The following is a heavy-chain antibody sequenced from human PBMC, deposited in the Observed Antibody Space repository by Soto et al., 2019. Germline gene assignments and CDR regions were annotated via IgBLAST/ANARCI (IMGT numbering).Heavy chain of an antibody. D-gene: IGHD1-1*01. CDR1: GYIFSTYG. V-gene: IGHV1-18*01. Sequence: GASVKVSCKASGYIFSTYGIGWVRQAPGQGLEWMGWISAYNGNTDYAQKLQGRVTMTTDTSTSTAYVELRSLGSDDTAVYYCARGTRFDAFDIWGQGTMVTVSS. CDR2: ISAYNGNT. CDR3: ARGTRFDAFDI. J-gene: IGHJ3*02.